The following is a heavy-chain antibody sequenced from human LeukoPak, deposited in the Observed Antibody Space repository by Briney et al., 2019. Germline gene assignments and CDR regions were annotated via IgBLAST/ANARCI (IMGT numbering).Heavy chain of an antibody. CDR3: ARTIEMATISYFDY. V-gene: IGHV3-48*03. CDR1: GFTFSSYE. D-gene: IGHD5-24*01. Sequence: PGGSLRLSCAASGFTFSSYEMNWVRQAPGKGLEWVSYISSSDGTIYYADSVKGRFTISRDNAKNSLYLQMNSLRAGDTAVYYRARTIEMATISYFDYWGQGTLVTVSS. CDR2: ISSSDGTI. J-gene: IGHJ4*02.